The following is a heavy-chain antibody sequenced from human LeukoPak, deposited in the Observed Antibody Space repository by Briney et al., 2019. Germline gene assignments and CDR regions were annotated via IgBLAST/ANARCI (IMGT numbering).Heavy chain of an antibody. Sequence: PGGSLRLSCAASGFIVSNNYMSWVRQAPGKGLEWVSVTNTDGHAFYADSVMGRFTISRDNSKNTLYLQMNSLRAEDTAVYYCARDPTVTNFHDAFDIWGQGTMVTVSS. CDR1: GFIVSNNY. CDR2: TNTDGHA. J-gene: IGHJ3*02. D-gene: IGHD4-17*01. CDR3: ARDPTVTNFHDAFDI. V-gene: IGHV3-66*01.